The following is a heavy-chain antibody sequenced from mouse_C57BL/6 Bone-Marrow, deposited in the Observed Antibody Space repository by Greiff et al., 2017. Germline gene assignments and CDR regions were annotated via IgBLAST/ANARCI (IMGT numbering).Heavy chain of an antibody. D-gene: IGHD1-1*01. V-gene: IGHV5-16*01. CDR2: INYDGSST. Sequence: EVMLVESEGGLVQPGSSMKLSCTASGFTFSDYYMAWVRQVPEKGLEWVANINYDGSSTYYLDSLKSRFIISRDNAKNILDLQMSSLKSEDTATYYCARVTTVVAYYVDYWGQGTTLTVSS. CDR1: GFTFSDYY. J-gene: IGHJ2*01. CDR3: ARVTTVVAYYVDY.